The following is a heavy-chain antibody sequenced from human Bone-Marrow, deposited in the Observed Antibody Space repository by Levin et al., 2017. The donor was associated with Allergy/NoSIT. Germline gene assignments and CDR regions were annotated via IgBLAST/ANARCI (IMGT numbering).Heavy chain of an antibody. V-gene: IGHV5-10-1*01. CDR3: ARQDRGYTDTRQAFNV. J-gene: IGHJ3*01. Sequence: KSGESLKISCKGSGYSFTNYWISWVRQMPGKGLEWMGRIDPSDSYTGYSPSFQGHVTFLSDKSISTAFLQWSSLKASDTAMYYCARQDRGYTDTRQAFNVWGQGTMVIVSS. CDR2: IDPSDSYT. CDR1: GYSFTNYW. D-gene: IGHD6-13*01.